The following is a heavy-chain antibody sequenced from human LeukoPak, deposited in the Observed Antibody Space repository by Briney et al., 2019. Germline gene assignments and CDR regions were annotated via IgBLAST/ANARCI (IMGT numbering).Heavy chain of an antibody. J-gene: IGHJ4*02. Sequence: GGSLRLSCAAAGLTFTRDWMNWYREAPGKGLERVGNKKQKAREINYVGSVRDRFTISRDNAKNSLHLQMNSLRAEDTAVYYCATDRDNSDWQKRFDSWGQGTLVTVSS. CDR2: KKQKAREI. CDR1: GLTFTRDW. CDR3: ATDRDNSDWQKRFDS. V-gene: IGHV3-7*01. D-gene: IGHD2-21*02.